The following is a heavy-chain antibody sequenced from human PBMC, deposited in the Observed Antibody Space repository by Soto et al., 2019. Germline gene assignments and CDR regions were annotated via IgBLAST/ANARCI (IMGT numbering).Heavy chain of an antibody. Sequence: EVQLLESGGGLVQPGGSLRLSCAASGFTFSSYAMSWVRQAPGKGLEWVSAISGSGGSTYYADSVKGRFTISRDNSKNTLYLQMNSLRAEDTAVYYCAKDFITSFRRPTPPVYWGQGTLVTVSS. V-gene: IGHV3-23*01. D-gene: IGHD3-3*01. CDR2: ISGSGGST. CDR1: GFTFSSYA. J-gene: IGHJ4*02. CDR3: AKDFITSFRRPTPPVY.